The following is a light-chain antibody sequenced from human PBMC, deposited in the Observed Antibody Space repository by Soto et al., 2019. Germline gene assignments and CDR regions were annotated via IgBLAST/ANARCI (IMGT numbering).Light chain of an antibody. CDR1: DMGTKS. Sequence: SYELTQPPSVSVAPGLTARITCGGNDMGTKSVHWYQQKPGQAPVLVIYQESDRPSGIPERFSGSKSGTTATLTISRVEAGDEADYFCQVWDSSVAVFGGGTKLTVL. CDR3: QVWDSSVAV. CDR2: QES. V-gene: IGLV3-21*02. J-gene: IGLJ3*02.